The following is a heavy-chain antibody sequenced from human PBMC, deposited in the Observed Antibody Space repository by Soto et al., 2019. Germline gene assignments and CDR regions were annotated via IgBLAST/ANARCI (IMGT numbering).Heavy chain of an antibody. CDR2: ITYDGSNQ. Sequence: PGGSLRLSWAASGFIFSSYTMHWVRQAPGKGLKWVGVITYDGSNQYYADAVKGRFTISRDNSRNMLFLQMNSLRPDDTAVYYCARAPSGSYPAFAYWGQGTLVTSPQ. CDR3: ARAPSGSYPAFAY. D-gene: IGHD1-26*01. J-gene: IGHJ4*02. V-gene: IGHV3-30-3*01. CDR1: GFIFSSYT.